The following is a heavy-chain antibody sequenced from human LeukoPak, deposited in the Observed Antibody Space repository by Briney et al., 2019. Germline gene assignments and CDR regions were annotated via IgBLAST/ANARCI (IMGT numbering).Heavy chain of an antibody. Sequence: SETLSLTCTVSVGSISRYYWRWIRHPPEEGLECIGYIYYSGSTNYNPSLKSRVTISVDTSKNQFSLKLSSVTAADTAVYYCARDQGSSSWYSANWFDPWGQGTLVTVSS. V-gene: IGHV4-59*01. CDR3: ARDQGSSSWYSANWFDP. D-gene: IGHD6-13*01. CDR2: IYYSGST. CDR1: VGSISRYY. J-gene: IGHJ5*02.